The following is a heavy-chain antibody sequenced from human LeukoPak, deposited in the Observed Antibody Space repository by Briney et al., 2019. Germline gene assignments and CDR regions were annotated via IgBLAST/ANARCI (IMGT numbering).Heavy chain of an antibody. Sequence: GGSLRLSCAASGFTFSTHWMHWLRQVPGKGLVWLSRINGDSSSIVYAEFVKGRFTISRDNAKNTVYLQMNSLRVDDTAIYYCATTRVTTGPWGPGTLVTVSS. J-gene: IGHJ5*02. V-gene: IGHV3-74*03. CDR3: ATTRVTTGP. D-gene: IGHD4-17*01. CDR1: GFTFSTHW. CDR2: INGDSSSI.